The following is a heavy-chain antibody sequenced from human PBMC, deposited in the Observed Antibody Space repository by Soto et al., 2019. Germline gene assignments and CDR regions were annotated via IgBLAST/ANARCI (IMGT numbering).Heavy chain of an antibody. V-gene: IGHV4-34*01. Sequence: QVHLQQWGAGLLKPSETLSLTCAVYGGSFSGYYWSWIRQPPGKGLEWIGEINNGGSSNYNPSLKRRFSMSVGTSNNQFSLKLTSVTAADTAVYYCARGRGDGYNQNWYFDLWGRGTLVTVSS. CDR1: GGSFSGYY. J-gene: IGHJ2*01. CDR2: INNGGSS. CDR3: ARGRGDGYNQNWYFDL. D-gene: IGHD3-10*01.